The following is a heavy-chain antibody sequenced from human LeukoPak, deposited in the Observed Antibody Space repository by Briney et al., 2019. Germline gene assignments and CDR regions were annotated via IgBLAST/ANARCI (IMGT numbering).Heavy chain of an antibody. CDR1: GFTFSSYS. J-gene: IGHJ3*02. D-gene: IGHD6-19*01. CDR2: ISSSSSYI. Sequence: GGSLRLSCAASGFTFSSYSMNWVRQAPGKGLEWVSSISSSSSYIYYADSVKGRFTISRDNAKNSLYLQMNSLRAEDTAVYYCAKHMWLVQFDAFDIWGQGTMVTVSS. CDR3: AKHMWLVQFDAFDI. V-gene: IGHV3-21*01.